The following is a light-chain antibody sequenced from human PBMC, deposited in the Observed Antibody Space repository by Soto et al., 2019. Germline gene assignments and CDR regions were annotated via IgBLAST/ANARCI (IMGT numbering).Light chain of an antibody. CDR1: QSVPSNY. J-gene: IGKJ1*01. V-gene: IGKV3-20*01. CDR2: GAS. CDR3: QQSGSSPRQ. Sequence: EIVLTQSPGTLSLSPGESATLSCRASQSVPSNYLAWYQQKPGQAPRLLISGASSRASGIPDRFSGGGSGTDFTRTISVREPEAFEVYYCQQSGSSPRQFGQGTKVAIK.